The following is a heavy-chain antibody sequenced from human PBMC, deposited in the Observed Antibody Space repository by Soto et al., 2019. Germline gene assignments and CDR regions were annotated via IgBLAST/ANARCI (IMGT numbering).Heavy chain of an antibody. CDR1: GGSFSSHY. J-gene: IGHJ4*02. CDR3: ARAHRYCNAGSCSSFGF. CDR2: INHSGST. V-gene: IGHV4-34*01. Sequence: PSETLSLTCAVYGGSFSSHYWSWIRQPPGKGLEWIGEINHSGSTNYNPSLKSRVTISVDTSKNQFSLNLSSVTAADTAVYYCARAHRYCNAGSCSSFGFWGQGTLVTVSS. D-gene: IGHD2-15*01.